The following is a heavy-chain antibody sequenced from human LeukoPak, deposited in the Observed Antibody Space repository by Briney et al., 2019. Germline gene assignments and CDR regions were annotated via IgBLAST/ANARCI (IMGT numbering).Heavy chain of an antibody. CDR1: GDSISSSRNY. J-gene: IGHJ4*02. CDR2: IYYSGST. Sequence: SETLSLTCSVSGDSISSSRNYWGWIRQPPGKGLEWIGSIYYSGSTYYNPSLKSRVTISVDTSKNQFSLKLSSVTAADTAVYYCARASRDGYMDPGHFDYWGQGTLVTVSS. D-gene: IGHD5-24*01. CDR3: ARASRDGYMDPGHFDY. V-gene: IGHV4-39*01.